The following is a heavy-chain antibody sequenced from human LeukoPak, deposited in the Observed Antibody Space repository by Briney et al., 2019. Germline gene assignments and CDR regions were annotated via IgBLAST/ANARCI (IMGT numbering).Heavy chain of an antibody. D-gene: IGHD6-13*01. CDR1: GFIFRNFG. CDR3: ARGSFSIDY. J-gene: IGHJ4*02. V-gene: IGHV3-33*01. CDR2: IWYDGSDK. Sequence: GGSLRLSCVASGFIFRNFGMHWVRQAPGKGLEWVAVIWYDGSDKYYADSVKGRFTISRDNSKNTVHLQMNSLRVEDTAVCYCARGSFSIDYWGQGTQVTVSS.